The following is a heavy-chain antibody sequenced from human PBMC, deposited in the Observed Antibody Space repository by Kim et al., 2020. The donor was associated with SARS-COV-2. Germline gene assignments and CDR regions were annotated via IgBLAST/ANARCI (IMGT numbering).Heavy chain of an antibody. Sequence: SETLSLTCTVSGGSISSYYWSWIRQPPGKGLEWIGYIYYSGSTNYNPSLKSRVTISVDTSKNQFSLKLSSVTAADTAVYYCARGVYDIFATMVYYIDYWGQGTLVTISS. CDR2: IYYSGST. CDR3: ARGVYDIFATMVYYIDY. CDR1: GGSISSYY. J-gene: IGHJ4*02. D-gene: IGHD3-9*01. V-gene: IGHV4-59*01.